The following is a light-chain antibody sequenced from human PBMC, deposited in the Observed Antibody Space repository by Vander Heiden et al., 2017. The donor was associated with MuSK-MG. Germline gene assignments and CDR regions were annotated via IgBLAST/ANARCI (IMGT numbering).Light chain of an antibody. CDR1: ISDVGGYNY. V-gene: IGLV2-14*01. CDR2: EVS. J-gene: IGLJ1*01. Sequence: QSALTQPASVSGSPGQSITISCTGTISDVGGYNYVSWYQQHPGKAPKVMIYEVSNRPSGVSNRFSGSKSGNTASLTISGLQADDEGFYYCSSYTSSSAAAYVFGTGTKVTVL. CDR3: SSYTSSSAAAYV.